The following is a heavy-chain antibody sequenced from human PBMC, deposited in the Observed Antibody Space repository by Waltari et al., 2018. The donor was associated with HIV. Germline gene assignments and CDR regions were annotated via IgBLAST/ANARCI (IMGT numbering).Heavy chain of an antibody. Sequence: EVQLVESGGGLVQPGRSLSLSCAASGFTFDDYAMHWVRQAPGKGLEWVSGISWDSSRIEYAKSVKGRFTISRDSAKNSLHLRMNSLRAEDTAFYYCVKGSDSGGYYLPSWGQGTLVTVSS. D-gene: IGHD3-22*01. CDR2: ISWDSSRI. V-gene: IGHV3-9*01. J-gene: IGHJ5*02. CDR1: GFTFDDYA. CDR3: VKGSDSGGYYLPS.